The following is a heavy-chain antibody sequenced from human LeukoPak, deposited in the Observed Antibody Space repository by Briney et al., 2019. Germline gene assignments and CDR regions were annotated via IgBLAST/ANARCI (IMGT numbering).Heavy chain of an antibody. D-gene: IGHD3-10*01. Sequence: GGSLRLSCAASGFTFSSYGMSWVRQAPGKGLEWVSAIGGRDGSTYYADSVKGRFTISRDNSKNTLYVRMNSLRAEDTAVYYCAKGHYYGSGSLDYWGQGTLVTVSS. CDR2: IGGRDGST. CDR1: GFTFSSYG. CDR3: AKGHYYGSGSLDY. J-gene: IGHJ4*02. V-gene: IGHV3-23*01.